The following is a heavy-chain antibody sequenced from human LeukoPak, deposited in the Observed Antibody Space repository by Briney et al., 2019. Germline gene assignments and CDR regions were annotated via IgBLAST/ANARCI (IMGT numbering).Heavy chain of an antibody. CDR1: GYTFTGYY. CDR3: ARGPRPNYYDSSGYYYF. Sequence: EASVKVSCKASGYTFTGYYMHWVRQAPGQGLEWMGWINPNSGGTNYAQKFQGRVTMTRDTSISTAYMELSRLRSEDTAVYYCARGPRPNYYDSSGYYYFWGQGTLVTVSS. J-gene: IGHJ4*02. CDR2: INPNSGGT. D-gene: IGHD3-22*01. V-gene: IGHV1-2*02.